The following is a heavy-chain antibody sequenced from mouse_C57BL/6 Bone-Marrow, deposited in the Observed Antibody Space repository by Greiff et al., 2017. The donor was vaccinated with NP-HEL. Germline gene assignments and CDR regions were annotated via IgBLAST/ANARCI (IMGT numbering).Heavy chain of an antibody. CDR1: GYTFTDYY. V-gene: IGHV1-19*01. CDR3: ASRYYYDYVLYAMDY. Sequence: VQLKESGPVLVKPGASVKMSCKASGYTFTDYYMNWVKQSHGKSLEWIGVINPYNGGTSYNQKFKGKATLTVDKSSSTAYMELNSLTSEDSAVYYCASRYYYDYVLYAMDYWGQGTSVTVSS. CDR2: INPYNGGT. J-gene: IGHJ4*01. D-gene: IGHD2-4*01.